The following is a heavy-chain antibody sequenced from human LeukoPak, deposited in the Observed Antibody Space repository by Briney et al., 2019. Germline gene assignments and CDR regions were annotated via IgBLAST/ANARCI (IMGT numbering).Heavy chain of an antibody. CDR3: ARGLSALRFLEPYGMDV. J-gene: IGHJ6*02. Sequence: PSETLSLTCTGSGGSISSYYWSWIRQPPGKGLEWIGYIYYSGSTNYNPSLKSRVTISVDTSKNQFSLKLSSVTAADTAVYYCARGLSALRFLEPYGMDVWGQGTTVTVSS. V-gene: IGHV4-59*01. D-gene: IGHD3-3*01. CDR2: IYYSGST. CDR1: GGSISSYY.